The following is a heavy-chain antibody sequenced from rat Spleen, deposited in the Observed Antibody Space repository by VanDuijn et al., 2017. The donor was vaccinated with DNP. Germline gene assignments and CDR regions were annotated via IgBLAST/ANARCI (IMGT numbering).Heavy chain of an antibody. Sequence: EVQLVESGGGLVQPGRSMKLSCAASGFTFSYYYMTWVRQAPTKGLEWVASINPGGGNTYYRDSVRGRFTLSRDNAKSTLYLQMDSLRSEETATYYCARHGEVPSRYAMDAWGQGTAVTVSS. J-gene: IGHJ4*01. CDR1: GFTFSYYY. CDR3: ARHGEVPSRYAMDA. CDR2: INPGGGNT. V-gene: IGHV5S11*01. D-gene: IGHD1-5*01.